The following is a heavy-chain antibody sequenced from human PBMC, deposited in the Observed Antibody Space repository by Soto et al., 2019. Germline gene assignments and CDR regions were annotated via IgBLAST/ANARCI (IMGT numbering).Heavy chain of an antibody. CDR2: ISAYNGNT. V-gene: IGHV1-18*01. J-gene: IGHJ6*02. CDR1: GSTFTSYG. CDR3: ARDSCSSTSCFNYYYYGMDV. Sequence: AAVKASCKASGSTFTSYGISWVRQAPGHGLEWMGWISAYNGNTNYAQKLQGRVTMTTDTSTSTAYMELRSLRSDGTAVYYCARDSCSSTSCFNYYYYGMDVWGQGTTVTVSS. D-gene: IGHD2-2*01.